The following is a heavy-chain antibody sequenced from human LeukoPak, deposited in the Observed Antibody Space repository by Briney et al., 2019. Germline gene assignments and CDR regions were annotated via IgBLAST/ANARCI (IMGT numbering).Heavy chain of an antibody. D-gene: IGHD2-2*01. J-gene: IGHJ3*02. CDR2: IKQDGSEK. Sequence: PVGSLRLSCAASGFTLSGYWMSWVRQAPGKGVECVANIKQDGSEKYYVDSVKGRFTISRDNAKNSLYLQMNSLRAEDTAVYYCARDLVPYLGAFDIWGQGTMVTVSS. CDR1: GFTLSGYW. V-gene: IGHV3-7*01. CDR3: ARDLVPYLGAFDI.